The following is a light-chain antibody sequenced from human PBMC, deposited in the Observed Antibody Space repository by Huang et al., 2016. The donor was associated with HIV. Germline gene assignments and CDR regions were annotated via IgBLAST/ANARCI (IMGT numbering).Light chain of an antibody. Sequence: DIQMTQSPSTLSAFVGDRVTITCRASQNINNWLAWYQQKPGKAPKLLIYDASSLESGVPSGFSGSGSGTEFTLTISSLQPDYFATYYCQQYNSYPWTFGQGTKVEIE. V-gene: IGKV1-5*01. CDR1: QNINNW. CDR2: DAS. CDR3: QQYNSYPWT. J-gene: IGKJ1*01.